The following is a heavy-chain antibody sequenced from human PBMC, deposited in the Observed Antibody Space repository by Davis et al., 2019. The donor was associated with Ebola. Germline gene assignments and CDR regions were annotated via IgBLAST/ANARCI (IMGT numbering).Heavy chain of an antibody. CDR3: GTEAAPNTLDY. V-gene: IGHV3-15*01. Sequence: GSLRLSCAASGFTFSDAYMGWVRQAPGKGLEWVGRIKSKAHGATTDYGAPVKGRFTISRDDSKNTLFLQMNSLKTEDTAVYYCGTEAAPNTLDYWGQGTLVTVSS. J-gene: IGHJ4*02. D-gene: IGHD6-6*01. CDR2: IKSKAHGATT. CDR1: GFTFSDAY.